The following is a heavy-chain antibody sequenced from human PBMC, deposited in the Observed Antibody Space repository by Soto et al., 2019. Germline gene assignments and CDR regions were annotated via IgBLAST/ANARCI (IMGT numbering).Heavy chain of an antibody. J-gene: IGHJ4*02. CDR2: IYYSGST. Sequence: PSETLSLTCTVSGGSISSSSYYWGWIRQPPGKGLEWIGSIYYSGSTYYNPSLKSRVTISVDTSKNQFSLKLSSVTAADTAVYYCARWVYYGSGSLDYWGQGTLVTVSS. CDR3: ARWVYYGSGSLDY. D-gene: IGHD3-10*01. V-gene: IGHV4-39*01. CDR1: GGSISSSSYY.